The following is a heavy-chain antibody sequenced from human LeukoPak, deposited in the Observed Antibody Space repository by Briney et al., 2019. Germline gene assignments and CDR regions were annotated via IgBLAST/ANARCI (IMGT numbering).Heavy chain of an antibody. CDR1: GFTFSSYE. CDR2: ISGGDTM. J-gene: IGHJ4*02. Sequence: GGSLRLSCAASGFTFSSYEMNWVRQAPGKGLEWVSYISGGDTMYYADSVKGRFTISRDNAKNSLYLQMNSLRAKGTAVYYCTTDDSSGWYPRRDYWGQGTLVTVSS. CDR3: TTDDSSGWYPRRDY. D-gene: IGHD6-19*01. V-gene: IGHV3-48*03.